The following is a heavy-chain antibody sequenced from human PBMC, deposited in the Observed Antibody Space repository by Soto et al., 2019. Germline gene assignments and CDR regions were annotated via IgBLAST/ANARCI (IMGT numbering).Heavy chain of an antibody. CDR3: AGHHYYGSGMPII. J-gene: IGHJ4*02. CDR2: IHNSGTT. CDR1: GGSIISYH. D-gene: IGHD3-10*01. Sequence: SETLSLTCTVSGGSIISYHWSWIRQPPGKGLEWIGFIHNSGTTNYIPSLKSRVTISVDTSKNQFSLKLSSVTAADTAVYYCAGHHYYGSGMPIIWGKGTLVTVYS. V-gene: IGHV4-59*01.